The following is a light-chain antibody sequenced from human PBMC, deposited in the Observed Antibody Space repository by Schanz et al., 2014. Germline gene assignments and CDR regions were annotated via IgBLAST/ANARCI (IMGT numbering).Light chain of an antibody. CDR3: VLYVGSGGVV. V-gene: IGLV8-61*01. Sequence: QTVVTQEPSFSVSPGGTVTLTCGLSSGPVSTSYYPSWYQQTPGQAPRTLIYSTNTRSSGVPDRFSGSILGNKAALTITGAQADDESDYYCVLYVGSGGVVFGGGTKLTVL. CDR2: STN. CDR1: SGPVSTSYY. J-gene: IGLJ2*01.